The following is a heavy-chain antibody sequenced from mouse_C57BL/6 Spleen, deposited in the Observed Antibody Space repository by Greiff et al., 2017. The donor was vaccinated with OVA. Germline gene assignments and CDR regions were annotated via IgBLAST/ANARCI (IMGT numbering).Heavy chain of an antibody. CDR3: ARSKNYYGSTFDY. V-gene: IGHV1-55*01. CDR1: GYTFTSYW. CDR2: IYPGSGST. J-gene: IGHJ2*01. D-gene: IGHD1-1*01. Sequence: QVQLQQSGAELVKPGASVKMSCKASGYTFTSYWITWVKQRPGQGLEWIGDIYPGSGSTNYNEKFKSKATLTVDTSSSTAYMQLSSLTSEDSAVYYCARSKNYYGSTFDYWGQGTTLTVSS.